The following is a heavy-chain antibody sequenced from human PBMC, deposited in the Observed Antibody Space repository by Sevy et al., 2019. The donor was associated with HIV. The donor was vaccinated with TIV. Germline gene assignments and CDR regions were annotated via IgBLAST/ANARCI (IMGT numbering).Heavy chain of an antibody. J-gene: IGHJ4*02. V-gene: IGHV3-7*01. CDR1: GFTFSSYW. CDR2: MREDGSER. Sequence: GGSLRLSCAASGFTFSSYWMSWVRQAPGKGLEWVATMREDGSERNYVDSVKGRFTISRDNAKNSLYLQMNSLRAEDTAVYYCVREGVGGYSYSLDGWGQGTLVTVSS. CDR3: VREGVGGYSYSLDG. D-gene: IGHD5-18*01.